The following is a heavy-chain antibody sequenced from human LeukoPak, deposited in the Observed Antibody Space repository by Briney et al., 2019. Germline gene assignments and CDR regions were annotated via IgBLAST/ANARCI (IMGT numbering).Heavy chain of an antibody. J-gene: IGHJ4*02. V-gene: IGHV3-33*01. CDR1: GFIFSNFG. CDR2: IWSDGSIQ. Sequence: PGGSLRLSCAASGFIFSNFGMHWVRQAPGKGLKWLAVIWSDGSIQSYAESVKGRFTISKDDFKNTLHLQMNSLRVDDTAVYYCARDYKTGHTDYWGQGTLVTVSS. D-gene: IGHD3-10*01. CDR3: ARDYKTGHTDY.